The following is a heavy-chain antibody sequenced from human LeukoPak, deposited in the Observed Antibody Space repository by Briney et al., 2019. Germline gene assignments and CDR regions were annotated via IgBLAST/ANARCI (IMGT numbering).Heavy chain of an antibody. D-gene: IGHD4-11*01. Sequence: SVKVSCKASGGTFSSYAISWVRQAPGQGLEWMGRIIPIFGITNYAQKFQGRVTITADKSTSTAYMELSSLRSEDTAVYYCAREVVTTNRNWFDPWGQGTLVTVSS. J-gene: IGHJ5*02. CDR1: GGTFSSYA. CDR2: IIPIFGIT. V-gene: IGHV1-69*04. CDR3: AREVVTTNRNWFDP.